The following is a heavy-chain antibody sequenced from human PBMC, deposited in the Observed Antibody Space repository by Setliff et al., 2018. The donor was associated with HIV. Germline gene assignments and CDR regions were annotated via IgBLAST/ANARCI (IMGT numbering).Heavy chain of an antibody. CDR1: VFTFSSYV. J-gene: IGHJ4*02. Sequence: GESLKISCAASVFTFSSYVMHWVRQAPGKGLEWVALTWYDGRTTYYADSVKGRFTISRDNSKSTLNLQMNTLRPEDTAMYYCAKVGREYNGYDLTFDSWGQGTLVTVSS. CDR3: AKVGREYNGYDLTFDS. V-gene: IGHV3-30*02. D-gene: IGHD5-12*01. CDR2: TWYDGRTT.